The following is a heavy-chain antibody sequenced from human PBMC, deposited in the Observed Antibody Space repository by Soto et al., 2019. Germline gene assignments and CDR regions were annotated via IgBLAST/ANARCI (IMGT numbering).Heavy chain of an antibody. D-gene: IGHD2-21*02. CDR2: IDYSGTT. V-gene: IGHV4-59*12. CDR1: GDSINRYF. J-gene: IGHJ5*02. Sequence: PSETLSLSCAVSGDSINRYFWHWIRQPPGKGLEYIGYIDYSGTTKYNAALTSRATISLDASKNQFSLTLNSVTAADTDVYYCARGAYCGVDCFFRFDAWGQGTRITVS. CDR3: ARGAYCGVDCFFRFDA.